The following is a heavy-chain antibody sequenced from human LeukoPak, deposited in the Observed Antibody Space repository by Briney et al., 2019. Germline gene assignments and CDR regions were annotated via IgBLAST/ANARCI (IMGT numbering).Heavy chain of an antibody. V-gene: IGHV3-7*01. CDR2: INQDGSEK. Sequence: GGSLRLSCAASGFTLSTHYMTWVRQAPGKGLEWVANINQDGSEKYYVDSVKGRFTISRDNVKNSLYLQMNSLRAEDTAVYYCARDVYYGSGSYYAEYYMDVWGKGTTVTISS. CDR1: GFTLSTHY. J-gene: IGHJ6*03. CDR3: ARDVYYGSGSYYAEYYMDV. D-gene: IGHD3-10*01.